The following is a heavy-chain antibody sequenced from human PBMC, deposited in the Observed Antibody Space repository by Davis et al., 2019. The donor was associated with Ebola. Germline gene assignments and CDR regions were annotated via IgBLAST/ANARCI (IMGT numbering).Heavy chain of an antibody. CDR1: GFTFSSYA. CDR3: AKDLAPVDY. J-gene: IGHJ4*02. CDR2: ISYDGSNK. V-gene: IGHV3-30-3*01. Sequence: PGGSLRLSCAASGFTFSSYAMHWVRQAPGKGLEWVAVISYDGSNKYYADSVKGRFTISRDNSKNTLYLQMNSLRAEDTAVYYCAKDLAPVDYWGQGTLVTVSS.